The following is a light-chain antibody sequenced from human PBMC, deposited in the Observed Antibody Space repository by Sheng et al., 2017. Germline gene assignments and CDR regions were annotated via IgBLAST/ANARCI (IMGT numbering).Light chain of an antibody. CDR1: QSVSTY. J-gene: IGKJ4*01. Sequence: EIVLTQSPGTLSLSPGERATLSCRASQSVSTYLAWYQQKPGQAPRLLIYDASNRATGIPPRFVGSGSGTDFTLTISSLEPEDSAVYYCQQCSIWPLTFGGGTKVEIK. CDR2: DAS. V-gene: IGKV3-11*01. CDR3: QQCSIWPLT.